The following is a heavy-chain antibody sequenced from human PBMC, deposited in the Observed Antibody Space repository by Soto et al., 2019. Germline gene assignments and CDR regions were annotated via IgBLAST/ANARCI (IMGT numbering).Heavy chain of an antibody. Sequence: SETLSLTCTVSGGSISSGDYYWSWIRQHPGKGLKWIGTIYFSGTTYYNPSLKSRVTISVDTSKSQFSLKLSSVTAADTAVYYCARRDRSGFSYWLDTWGQGTLVTVS. CDR2: IYFSGTT. V-gene: IGHV4-31*03. J-gene: IGHJ5*02. CDR1: GGSISSGDYY. D-gene: IGHD3-22*01. CDR3: ARRDRSGFSYWLDT.